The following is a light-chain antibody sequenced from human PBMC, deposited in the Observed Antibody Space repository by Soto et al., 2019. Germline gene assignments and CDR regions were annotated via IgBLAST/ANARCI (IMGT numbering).Light chain of an antibody. CDR3: QQYSSSPIT. J-gene: IGKJ5*01. Sequence: EIVLTQSPGTLSLSPGERPTLSCRASQSVSNSYLAWYQQKPGQAPRLLITGASNRATGIPDRFSGSGSGTDFTLTISSLEPEDFAVYYCQQYSSSPITFGQGTRLEIK. CDR1: QSVSNSY. CDR2: GAS. V-gene: IGKV3-20*01.